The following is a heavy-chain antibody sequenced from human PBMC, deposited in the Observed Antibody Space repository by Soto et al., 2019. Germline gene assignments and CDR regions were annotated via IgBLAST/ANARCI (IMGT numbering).Heavy chain of an antibody. CDR1: GYTFTTIR. D-gene: IGHD6-19*01. Sequence: QVQLVQSAAAVGKPGASVKVSCKASGYTFTTIRLRWVRQAPGQGLEWMGWIRPHNGDTKYAQEFQGRLTMTADTSTTSAYMEVRSLRPDDTAVLYCARDRSGWYDFWGQGPLVTVSS. J-gene: IGHJ5*01. CDR3: ARDRSGWYDF. CDR2: IRPHNGDT. V-gene: IGHV1-18*01.